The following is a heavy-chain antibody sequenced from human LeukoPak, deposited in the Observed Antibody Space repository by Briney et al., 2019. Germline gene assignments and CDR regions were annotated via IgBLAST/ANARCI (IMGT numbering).Heavy chain of an antibody. Sequence: GESLRLSCAASGFTFSSYAMKWVRQAPGKGLEWVSAISCTSAYIYYSDSVKGRFTISRDNAKNSVYLQIDSLRAEDTAVYYCARDERRYCSDSSCYPGDYWGQGTLVTVSS. CDR2: ISCTSAYI. CDR1: GFTFSSYA. CDR3: ARDERRYCSDSSCYPGDY. D-gene: IGHD2-2*01. V-gene: IGHV3-21*01. J-gene: IGHJ4*02.